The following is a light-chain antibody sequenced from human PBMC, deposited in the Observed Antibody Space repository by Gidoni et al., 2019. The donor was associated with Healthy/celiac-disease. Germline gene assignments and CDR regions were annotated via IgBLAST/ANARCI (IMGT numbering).Light chain of an antibody. CDR1: QSISSW. CDR2: KAS. J-gene: IGKJ2*01. V-gene: IGKV1-5*03. Sequence: DIQLTQSPSTLSASVGDRVTITCRASQSISSWLAWYQQKPGKAPKLLIYKASSIESGVPSRFSGSGSGTEFTLTISSLQPDDFATYYCQQYNSYPYTFGQGTKLEIK. CDR3: QQYNSYPYT.